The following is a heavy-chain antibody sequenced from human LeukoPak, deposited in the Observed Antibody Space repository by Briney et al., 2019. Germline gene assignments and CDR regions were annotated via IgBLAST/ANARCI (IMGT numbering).Heavy chain of an antibody. Sequence: GGSLRLSCAASGFTVSSNYMSWVRQAPGKGLEWVSVIYSGGSTYYADSVKGRFAISRDNSKNTLYLQMNSLRAEDTAVYCCAREYYDILTGYRNDYWGQGTLVTVSS. V-gene: IGHV3-66*01. J-gene: IGHJ4*02. CDR3: AREYYDILTGYRNDY. CDR1: GFTVSSNY. D-gene: IGHD3-9*01. CDR2: IYSGGST.